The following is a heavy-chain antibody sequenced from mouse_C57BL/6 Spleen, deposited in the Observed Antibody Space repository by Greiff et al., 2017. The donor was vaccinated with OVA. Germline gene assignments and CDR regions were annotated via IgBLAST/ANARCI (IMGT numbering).Heavy chain of an antibody. V-gene: IGHV1-85*01. CDR1: GYTFTSYD. CDR3: ARRKLYGSSWYFDV. J-gene: IGHJ1*03. Sequence: VMLVESGPELVKPGASVKLSCKASGYTFTSYDINWVKQRPGQGLEWIGWIYPRAGSTKYNEKFKGKATLTVDTSSSTAYMELHSLTSEDSAVYFCARRKLYGSSWYFDVWGTGTTVTVSS. D-gene: IGHD1-1*01. CDR2: IYPRAGST.